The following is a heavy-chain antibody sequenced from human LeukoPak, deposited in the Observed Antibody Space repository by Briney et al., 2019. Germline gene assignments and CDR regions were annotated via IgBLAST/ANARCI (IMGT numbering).Heavy chain of an antibody. Sequence: GGSVRLSCAASGFTFSSYEMNWVGQAPEKGLEWVSYISSSGSTIYYADSVKGRFTISRDNAKNSLYLQMNSLRAEDTAVYYCARLSGWFGEWGYYFVYWGQGTLVTVSS. CDR3: ARLSGWFGEWGYYFVY. J-gene: IGHJ4*02. D-gene: IGHD3-10*01. CDR1: GFTFSSYE. CDR2: ISSSGSTI. V-gene: IGHV3-48*03.